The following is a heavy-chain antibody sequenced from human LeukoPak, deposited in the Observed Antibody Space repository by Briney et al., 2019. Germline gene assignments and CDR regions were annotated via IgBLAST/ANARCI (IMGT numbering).Heavy chain of an antibody. D-gene: IGHD2-8*01. Sequence: PGGSLRLSCAASGFTFSSYAMSWVRQAPGKGLEWVSAISGSGGSTYYADSVKGRFTISRDNSKNTLYLQMNSLRAEDTAVYYCAKDAVKSCTNGVCFTNWFDPWGQGTLATVSS. J-gene: IGHJ5*02. CDR1: GFTFSSYA. CDR3: AKDAVKSCTNGVCFTNWFDP. V-gene: IGHV3-23*01. CDR2: ISGSGGST.